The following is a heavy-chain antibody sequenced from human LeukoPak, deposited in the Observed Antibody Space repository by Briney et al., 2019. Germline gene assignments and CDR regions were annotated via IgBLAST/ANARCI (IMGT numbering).Heavy chain of an antibody. J-gene: IGHJ4*02. D-gene: IGHD3-10*01. V-gene: IGHV3-21*01. Sequence: GGSLRLSCAASGFTFSSYSMNWVRQAPGKGLEWVSSISSSSSYIYYADSVKGRFTISRDNAKNSLYLQMNSLRAEDTAVYYCARVLTRFGELLYFDYWGQGTLVTVSS. CDR2: ISSSSSYI. CDR1: GFTFSSYS. CDR3: ARVLTRFGELLYFDY.